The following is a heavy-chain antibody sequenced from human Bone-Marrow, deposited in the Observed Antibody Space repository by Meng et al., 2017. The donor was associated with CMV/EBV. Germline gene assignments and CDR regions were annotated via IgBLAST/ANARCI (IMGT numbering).Heavy chain of an antibody. J-gene: IGHJ4*02. V-gene: IGHV3-48*04. CDR2: ISSSSDTI. D-gene: IGHD2-2*01. CDR3: ASNLPAADY. CDR1: GFTFSGYT. Sequence: GESLKISCVASGFTFSGYTMNWVRQAPGKGLEWISYISSSSDTIYYADSVRGRFTISRDNAKNSLFLQMTSLRAEDTAVYFCASNLPAADYWGQGNLV.